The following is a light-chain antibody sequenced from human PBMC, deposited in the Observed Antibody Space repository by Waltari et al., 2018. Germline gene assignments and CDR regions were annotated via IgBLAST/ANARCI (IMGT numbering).Light chain of an antibody. CDR2: DAS. V-gene: IGKV3-11*01. Sequence: EIVLTQSPATLSLSPGERATLSCRASQSVSSYLAWYQQKPGQAPRLLIYDASNRATGIPARLSGSRSGTDFTLTISSLVPEDFAVYYCQQRSNWPRITFGQGTRLEIK. J-gene: IGKJ5*01. CDR3: QQRSNWPRIT. CDR1: QSVSSY.